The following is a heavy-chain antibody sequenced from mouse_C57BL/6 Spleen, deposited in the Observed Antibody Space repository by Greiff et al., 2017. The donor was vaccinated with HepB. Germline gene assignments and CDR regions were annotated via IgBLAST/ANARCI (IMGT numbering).Heavy chain of an antibody. Sequence: VHLVESGAELVRPGTSVKVSCKASGYAFTNYLIEWVKQRPGQGLEWIGVINPGSGGTNYNEKFKGKATLTADKSSSTAYMQLSSLTSEDSAVYFCAREGPLAMDYWGQGTSVTVSS. J-gene: IGHJ4*01. D-gene: IGHD6-1*01. V-gene: IGHV1-54*01. CDR3: AREGPLAMDY. CDR1: GYAFTNYL. CDR2: INPGSGGT.